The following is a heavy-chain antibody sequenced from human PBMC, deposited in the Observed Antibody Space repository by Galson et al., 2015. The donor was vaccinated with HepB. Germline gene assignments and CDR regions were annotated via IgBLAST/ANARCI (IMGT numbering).Heavy chain of an antibody. CDR1: GFTFRNAW. CDR3: ARDRGRVRGKDFDY. V-gene: IGHV3-21*01. J-gene: IGHJ4*02. Sequence: SLRLSCAASGFTFRNAWMNWVRQAPGKGLEWVSSISSSSSYIYYADSVKGRFTISRDNAKDSLYLQMNSLRAEDTAVYYCARDRGRVRGKDFDYWGQGTLVTVSS. D-gene: IGHD3-10*01. CDR2: ISSSSSYI.